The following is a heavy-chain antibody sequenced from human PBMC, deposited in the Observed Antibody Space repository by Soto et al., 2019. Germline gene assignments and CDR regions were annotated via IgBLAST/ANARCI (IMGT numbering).Heavy chain of an antibody. Sequence: QVQLVESGGGVVQPGRSLRLSCAASGFTFSSYAMHWVRQAPGKGLEWVAVISYDGSNKYYADSVKGRFTISRDNSKNTLYLQMNSLRAEDTAVYYCARDGVYCSGGSCSDYYYGMDVWVQGTTVTVSS. V-gene: IGHV3-30-3*01. CDR1: GFTFSSYA. CDR2: ISYDGSNK. D-gene: IGHD2-15*01. CDR3: ARDGVYCSGGSCSDYYYGMDV. J-gene: IGHJ6*02.